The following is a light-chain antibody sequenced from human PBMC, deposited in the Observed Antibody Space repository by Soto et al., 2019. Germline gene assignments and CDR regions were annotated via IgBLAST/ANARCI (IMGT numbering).Light chain of an antibody. Sequence: QSVLTQPRSVSGSPGESVTISCTGTTSDVGNYNYVSWYQQHPGKAPKLMIYEASQRPSGVPDRFPGSKSGNTASLAISGLQAEDDADYYCCSYAGSYTYVFGTGTKLTVL. CDR3: CSYAGSYTYV. V-gene: IGLV2-11*01. CDR1: TSDVGNYNY. J-gene: IGLJ1*01. CDR2: EAS.